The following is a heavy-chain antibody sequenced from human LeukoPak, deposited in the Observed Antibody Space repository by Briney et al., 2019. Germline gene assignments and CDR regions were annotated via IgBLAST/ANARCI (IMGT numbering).Heavy chain of an antibody. Sequence: SGPTPVNPTETLTLTCTVSGFSLSNARMGVSWIRQPPGKALEWLAHIFSNDEKSYSTSLKSRLTISKDTSKSQVVLTMTNMDPVDTATYYCARIQSSVAGTFSFDYWGQGTLVTVSS. CDR2: IFSNDEK. J-gene: IGHJ4*02. V-gene: IGHV2-26*01. CDR1: GFSLSNARMG. D-gene: IGHD6-19*01. CDR3: ARIQSSVAGTFSFDY.